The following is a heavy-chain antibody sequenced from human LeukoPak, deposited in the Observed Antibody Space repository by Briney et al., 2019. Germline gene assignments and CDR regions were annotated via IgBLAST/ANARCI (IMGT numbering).Heavy chain of an antibody. CDR3: ARSDGYKITY. CDR1: GGSISSGGYS. V-gene: IGHV4-30-2*02. Sequence: SETLSLTCAVSGGSISSGGYSWSWIRQPPGKGLEWIGYIYHSGSTYYNPSLKSRVTISVDTSKNQFSLKLSSVTAADTAVYYCARSDGYKITYWGQGTLVTVSS. D-gene: IGHD5-24*01. CDR2: IYHSGST. J-gene: IGHJ4*02.